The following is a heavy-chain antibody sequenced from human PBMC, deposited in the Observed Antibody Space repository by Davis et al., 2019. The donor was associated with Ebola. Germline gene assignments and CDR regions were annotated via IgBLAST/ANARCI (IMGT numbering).Heavy chain of an antibody. CDR2: ISAYSGHT. CDR1: GGTFSSYT. D-gene: IGHD2-2*01. Sequence: ASVKVSCKASGGTFSSYTISWVRQAPGQGLEWMGWISAYSGHTNYAQKFQDRVTMTTDTSTSTAYMELRSLRSDDTAVYYCARSSSWYAAHWGQGTLVTVSS. J-gene: IGHJ4*02. CDR3: ARSSSWYAAH. V-gene: IGHV1-18*01.